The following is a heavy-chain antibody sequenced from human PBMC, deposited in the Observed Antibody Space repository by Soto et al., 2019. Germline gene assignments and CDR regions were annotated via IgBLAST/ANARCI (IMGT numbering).Heavy chain of an antibody. CDR3: ARDGPDYGDYVSRLYWYFDL. V-gene: IGHV3-11*06. J-gene: IGHJ2*01. CDR1: GFTFSDYY. D-gene: IGHD4-17*01. CDR2: ISSSSSYT. Sequence: QVQLVESGGGLVKPGGSLRLSCAASGFTFSDYYMSWTRQAPGKGLEWVSYISSSSSYTNYADSVKGRFTISRDNAKNSLYLQMNSLRAEDTAVYYCARDGPDYGDYVSRLYWYFDLWGRGTLVTVSS.